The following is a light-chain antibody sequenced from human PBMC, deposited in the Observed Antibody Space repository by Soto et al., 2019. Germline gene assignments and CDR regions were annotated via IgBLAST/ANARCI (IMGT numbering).Light chain of an antibody. V-gene: IGLV2-14*03. J-gene: IGLJ2*01. Sequence: QSALTQPASVSGSPGQSITISCTGTSSDVGGYKFVSWYQHLPGKAPELLIYDVSNRPSGVSNRFSGSKSGNTASLTISGLQPEDEADYYCTSYTSSHTRVFGGGTKVTVL. CDR2: DVS. CDR3: TSYTSSHTRV. CDR1: SSDVGGYKF.